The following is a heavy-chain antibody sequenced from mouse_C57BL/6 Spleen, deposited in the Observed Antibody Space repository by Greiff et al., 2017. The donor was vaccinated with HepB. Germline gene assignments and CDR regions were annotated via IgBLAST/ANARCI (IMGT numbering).Heavy chain of an antibody. Sequence: VHLVESGPGLVAPSQSLSITCTVSGFSLTSYGVDWVRQSPGKGLEWLGVIWGVGSTNYNSALKSRLSISKDNSKSQVFLKMNSLQTDDTAMYYCSTRHYYGSSHYAMDYWGQGTSVTVSS. CDR3: STRHYYGSSHYAMDY. D-gene: IGHD1-1*01. CDR1: GFSLTSYG. CDR2: IWGVGST. J-gene: IGHJ4*01. V-gene: IGHV2-6*01.